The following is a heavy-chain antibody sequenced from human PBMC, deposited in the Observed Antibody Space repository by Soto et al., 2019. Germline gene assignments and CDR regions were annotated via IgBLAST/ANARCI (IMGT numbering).Heavy chain of an antibody. J-gene: IGHJ4*02. Sequence: LRLSCAASGFTFSSYGMHWVRQAPGKGLEWVAVISYDGSNKYYADSVKGRFTISRDNSKNTLYLQMNSLRAEDTAVYYCASSHDYGEHFDYWGQGTLVTVSS. D-gene: IGHD4-17*01. CDR3: ASSHDYGEHFDY. CDR1: GFTFSSYG. V-gene: IGHV3-30*03. CDR2: ISYDGSNK.